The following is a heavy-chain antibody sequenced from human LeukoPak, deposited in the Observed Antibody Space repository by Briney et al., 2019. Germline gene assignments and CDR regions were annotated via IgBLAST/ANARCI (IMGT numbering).Heavy chain of an antibody. V-gene: IGHV3-21*01. D-gene: IGHD6-6*01. CDR2: ISSSRNYI. CDR3: ARLVGHSSSRDY. CDR1: GFTFSSYN. J-gene: IGHJ4*02. Sequence: GGSLRLSCAASGFTFSSYNMNWVRQAPGKGLEWVSFISSSRNYIYYTDSVKGRLTISRDNAKNSLDLQMNSLRAEDTAVYYCARLVGHSSSRDYWGQGTLVTVSS.